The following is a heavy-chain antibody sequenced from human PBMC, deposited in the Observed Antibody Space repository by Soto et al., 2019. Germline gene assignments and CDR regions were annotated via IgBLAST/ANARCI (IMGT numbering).Heavy chain of an antibody. CDR2: ISYDGSNK. V-gene: IGHV3-30-3*01. CDR3: ARDFWFGEWSGYFDY. CDR1: GFTFSSYA. Sequence: PGDSLRLSCAASGFTFSSYAMHWVRQAPGKGLEWVAVISYDGSNKYYADSVKGRFTISRDNSKNTLYLQMNSLRAEDTAVYYCARDFWFGEWSGYFDYWGQGTLVTVSS. D-gene: IGHD3-10*01. J-gene: IGHJ4*02.